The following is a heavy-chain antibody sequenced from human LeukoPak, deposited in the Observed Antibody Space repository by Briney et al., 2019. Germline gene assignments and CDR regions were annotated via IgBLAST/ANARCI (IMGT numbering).Heavy chain of an antibody. J-gene: IGHJ4*02. CDR2: MNPNSGNT. Sequence: ASVKVSCKASGYTFTSYDINWVRQATGQGLEWMGWMNPNSGNTGYAQKFQGRVTITRNTSISTAYMELRSLRSDDTAVYYCARSAYDFWSATTAGDYWGQGTLVTVSS. CDR1: GYTFTSYD. D-gene: IGHD3-3*01. V-gene: IGHV1-8*03. CDR3: ARSAYDFWSATTAGDY.